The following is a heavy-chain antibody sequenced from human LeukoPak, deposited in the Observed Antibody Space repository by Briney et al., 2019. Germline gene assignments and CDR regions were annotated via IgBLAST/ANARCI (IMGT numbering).Heavy chain of an antibody. V-gene: IGHV3-74*01. D-gene: IGHD5-12*01. Sequence: GGSLRLSCVASGFTFGSYWMHWVRQAPRKGLVWVSGSNSDGSSTSYADSVKGRFTISRDNAKNTLYLQMNSLRADDTAVYYCAREPFSGYHDYWGQGTLVTVSS. J-gene: IGHJ4*02. CDR2: SNSDGSST. CDR1: GFTFGSYW. CDR3: AREPFSGYHDY.